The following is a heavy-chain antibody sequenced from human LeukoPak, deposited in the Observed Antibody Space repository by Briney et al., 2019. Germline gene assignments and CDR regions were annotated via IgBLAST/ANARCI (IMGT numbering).Heavy chain of an antibody. Sequence: PSETLSLTCAVSGGSISSSGYSWSWIRQPPGKGLEWIGYIYHSGSTYYNPSLKSRVTISADDSKNQFSLRLGSVTAADAAVYYCARARTGNDAFDIWGQGTMVTVSS. CDR1: GGSISSSGYS. J-gene: IGHJ3*02. CDR3: ARARTGNDAFDI. CDR2: IYHSGST. D-gene: IGHD3/OR15-3a*01. V-gene: IGHV4-30-2*01.